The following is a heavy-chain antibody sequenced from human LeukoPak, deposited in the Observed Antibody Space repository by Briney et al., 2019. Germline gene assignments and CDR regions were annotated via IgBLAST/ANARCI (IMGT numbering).Heavy chain of an antibody. J-gene: IGHJ4*02. D-gene: IGHD3-10*02. CDR1: GFPFSDFS. V-gene: IGHV3-23*01. CDR3: AKQSYARSLGE. CDR2: TNSGGTTT. Sequence: GGSLRLSCATSGFPFSDFSMTWVRQAPGKGLEWVSTTNSGGTTTYYAESVKGRFTISRDNFKNALYLQMSSLRVEDTAIYYCAKQSYARSLGEGGPGTLVTVSS.